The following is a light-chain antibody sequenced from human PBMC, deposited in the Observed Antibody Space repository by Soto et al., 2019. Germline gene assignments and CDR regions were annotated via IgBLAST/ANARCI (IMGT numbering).Light chain of an antibody. CDR1: QTISMY. J-gene: IGKJ4*01. Sequence: DIQMPQSPSSLSASVGDRVTITCRASQTISMYLNWYQQKPGKAPILLISAASSLESGVPSRFSGSRSGTEFTLTISSLQPEDCATYYCQQSYSTPPLTFGGGTKVEIK. CDR2: AAS. V-gene: IGKV1-39*01. CDR3: QQSYSTPPLT.